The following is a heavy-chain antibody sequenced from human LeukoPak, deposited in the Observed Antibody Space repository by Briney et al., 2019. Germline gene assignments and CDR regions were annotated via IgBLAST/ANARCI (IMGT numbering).Heavy chain of an antibody. CDR2: IIPIFGTA. CDR3: ARGRDLENWFDP. D-gene: IGHD3/OR15-3a*01. Sequence: SVKVSCKASGCTFSSYAMSWVRQAPGQPLEWMGRIIPIFGTANYAQKFQGRGTITTDESTSTAYMELSSLRSEDTAVYYCARGRDLENWFDPWGQGTLVTVSS. CDR1: GCTFSSYA. J-gene: IGHJ5*02. V-gene: IGHV1-69*05.